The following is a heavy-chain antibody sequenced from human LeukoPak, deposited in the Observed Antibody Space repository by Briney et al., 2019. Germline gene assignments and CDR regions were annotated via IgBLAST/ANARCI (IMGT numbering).Heavy chain of an antibody. J-gene: IGHJ6*03. CDR3: ARQEGLRFLEWLSLYMDV. D-gene: IGHD3-3*01. V-gene: IGHV4-39*01. Sequence: SETLSLTCTVSGGSISSSSYYWGWIRQPPGKGLEWIGSIYYSGSTYYNPSLKGRVTISVDTSKNQFSLKLSSVTAADTAVYYCARQEGLRFLEWLSLYMDVWGKGTTVTVSS. CDR1: GGSISSSSYY. CDR2: IYYSGST.